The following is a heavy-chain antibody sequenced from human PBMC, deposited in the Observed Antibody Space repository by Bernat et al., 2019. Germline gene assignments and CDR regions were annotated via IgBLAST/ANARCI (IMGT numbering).Heavy chain of an antibody. Sequence: EVQLLESGGGLVQPGGSLRLSCAASGFTFLSYAMSWVRQAPGKGLEWVSAMSGSGIDTYYTDSVKGRFTISRDNSKDTLYLQMNRLRAKATAINFCVEGAYYYHASSAYLDHWSQGTLVTVSS. CDR2: MSGSGIDT. J-gene: IGHJ4*02. CDR3: VEGAYYYHASSAYLDH. V-gene: IGHV3-23*01. D-gene: IGHD3-22*01. CDR1: GFTFLSYA.